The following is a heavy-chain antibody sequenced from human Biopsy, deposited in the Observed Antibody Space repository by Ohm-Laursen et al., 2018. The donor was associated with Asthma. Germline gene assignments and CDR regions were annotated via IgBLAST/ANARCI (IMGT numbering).Heavy chain of an antibody. Sequence: SVKVSCKSLGGTFNTYAIGWVRQAPGQGLEWMGWINSGFGTTTYPQKFQDRVTITADDSTSTVYMELSSLRSEDTAVYYCARKAGSCISRTCYSLDFWGQGTLVTVSS. D-gene: IGHD2-2*01. CDR1: GGTFNTYA. CDR2: INSGFGTT. V-gene: IGHV1-69*13. CDR3: ARKAGSCISRTCYSLDF. J-gene: IGHJ4*02.